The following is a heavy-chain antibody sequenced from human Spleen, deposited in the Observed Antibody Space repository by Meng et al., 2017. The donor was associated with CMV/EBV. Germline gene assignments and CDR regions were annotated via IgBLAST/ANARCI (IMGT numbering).Heavy chain of an antibody. CDR2: IRFDGSKT. Sequence: GESLKISCAPSGFTFSSYGMHWVRQAPGKGLEWVAFIRFDGSKTYYGDSVKGRFTISRDNSKNTLYLQMNSLRAEDTAVYYCAKDPPGYCSGGSCYAGAFDIWGQGTMVTVSS. CDR3: AKDPPGYCSGGSCYAGAFDI. D-gene: IGHD2-15*01. V-gene: IGHV3-30*02. CDR1: GFTFSSYG. J-gene: IGHJ3*02.